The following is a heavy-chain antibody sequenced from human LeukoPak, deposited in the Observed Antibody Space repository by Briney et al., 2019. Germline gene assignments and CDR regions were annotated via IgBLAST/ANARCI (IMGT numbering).Heavy chain of an antibody. V-gene: IGHV3-21*06. D-gene: IGHD6-25*01. Sequence: PGGSLRLSCAASGFSFSSYNMNWVRQAPGKGLEWVSSISGNSDFIYYANSVRGRFTISRDNAKNSLFLQMTSLRAEDTAVYYCASLAVGYSSAFFDYWGQGTLVAVSS. J-gene: IGHJ4*02. CDR2: ISGNSDFI. CDR1: GFSFSSYN. CDR3: ASLAVGYSSAFFDY.